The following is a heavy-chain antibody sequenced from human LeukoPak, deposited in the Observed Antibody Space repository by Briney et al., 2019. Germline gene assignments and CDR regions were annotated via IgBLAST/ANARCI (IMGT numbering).Heavy chain of an antibody. J-gene: IGHJ1*01. Sequence: KPGGSLRLSCAASGFTFRDAWMTWVRQAPGKGLEWVGRIRSKTDGGTTDYAVSVQGRFTISRDDSKNTLYLQMSSLKTEDTAVYYCAKHIYGVVSIQQWGQGPLVTVSS. CDR2: IRSKTDGGTT. CDR1: GFTFRDAW. V-gene: IGHV3-15*01. D-gene: IGHD3-3*01. CDR3: AKHIYGVVSIQQ.